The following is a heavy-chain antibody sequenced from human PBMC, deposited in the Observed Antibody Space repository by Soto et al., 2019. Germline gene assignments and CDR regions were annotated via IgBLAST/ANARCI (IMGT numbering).Heavy chain of an antibody. CDR3: ARAAYTNWAFYYGMDV. CDR1: GFTFSSYA. V-gene: IGHV3-30-3*01. CDR2: ISYDGSKK. J-gene: IGHJ6*02. D-gene: IGHD7-27*01. Sequence: GGSLRLSCAASGFTFSSYAMHWVRQAPGKGLEWLTVISYDGSKKYYADSMKGRFTVSRDNSKNTLYLQINSLRAEDTAVYYCARAAYTNWAFYYGMDVWGQGTTVTVSS.